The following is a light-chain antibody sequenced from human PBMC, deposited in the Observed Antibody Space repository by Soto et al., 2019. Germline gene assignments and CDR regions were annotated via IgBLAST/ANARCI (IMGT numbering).Light chain of an antibody. J-gene: IGLJ2*01. CDR2: EVS. CDR3: SSYTSSSTKVV. CDR1: SSDVGSYNR. V-gene: IGLV2-18*02. Sequence: QSALTQPPSVSGSPGQSVTISCTGTSSDVGSYNRASWYHRPPGTAPKLMIYEVSNRPSGVPDRFSGSKSGNTASLTISGLQAEDEADYYCSSYTSSSTKVVFGGGTKVTVL.